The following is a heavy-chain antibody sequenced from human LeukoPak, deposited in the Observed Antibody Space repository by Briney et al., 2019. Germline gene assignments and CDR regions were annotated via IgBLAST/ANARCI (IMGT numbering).Heavy chain of an antibody. CDR3: ARDRIVVIPTYRMDV. J-gene: IGHJ6*02. D-gene: IGHD2-2*01. Sequence: PGGSLRLSCAASGFTFSSYGMHWVRQAPGKGLEWVAVIWYDGSNKYYVDSVKGRFTISRDNSKNTLYLQMNSLRAEDTAVYYCARDRIVVIPTYRMDVWGRGTTVTVSS. CDR1: GFTFSSYG. V-gene: IGHV3-33*01. CDR2: IWYDGSNK.